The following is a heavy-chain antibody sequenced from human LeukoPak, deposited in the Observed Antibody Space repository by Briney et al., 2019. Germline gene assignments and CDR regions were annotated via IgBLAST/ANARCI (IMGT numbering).Heavy chain of an antibody. D-gene: IGHD4-11*01. CDR2: INSDSNYI. Sequence: GGSLRLSCAASGFTFRSYSMNWVRQAPGKGLEWVSSINSDSNYIYYADSVQGRFTISRDNAKNSLYLQMNSLRVEDTAVYYCAKDDYGNPGSWGQGTLVTVSS. J-gene: IGHJ4*02. CDR3: AKDDYGNPGS. CDR1: GFTFRSYS. V-gene: IGHV3-21*04.